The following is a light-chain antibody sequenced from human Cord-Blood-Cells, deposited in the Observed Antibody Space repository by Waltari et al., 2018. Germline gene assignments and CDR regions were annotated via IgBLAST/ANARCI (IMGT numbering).Light chain of an antibody. CDR2: DAS. Sequence: EIVLTQSPATLSLSPAARATLSCRASQSVSSYLAWYQQKPGQAPRLLIYDASNRATGIPARFSGSGSGTDFTLTISSLEPEDFAVYYCQQRSNWPPGYTFGQGTKLEIK. CDR1: QSVSSY. V-gene: IGKV3-11*01. J-gene: IGKJ2*01. CDR3: QQRSNWPPGYT.